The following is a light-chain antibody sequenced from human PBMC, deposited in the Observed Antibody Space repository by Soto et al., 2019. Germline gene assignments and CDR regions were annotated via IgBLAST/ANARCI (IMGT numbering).Light chain of an antibody. V-gene: IGKV1-5*03. Sequence: DIQMTQSPSTLSASVGDRVTITCRASQSISSWLAWYQQKPGKVPKLLIYKASSLESGVPSRFSGSGSGTEFTLTISSLQPEGFATYYCQQYNSYLGTFGQGTKVEIK. CDR2: KAS. J-gene: IGKJ1*01. CDR3: QQYNSYLGT. CDR1: QSISSW.